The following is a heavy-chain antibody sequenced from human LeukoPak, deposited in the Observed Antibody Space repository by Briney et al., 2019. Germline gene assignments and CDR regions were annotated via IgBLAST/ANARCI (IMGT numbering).Heavy chain of an antibody. J-gene: IGHJ4*02. D-gene: IGHD2-2*01. CDR3: TRRTSVVPFDY. CDR1: GFSFSISW. CDR2: INTDGTST. V-gene: IGHV3-74*01. Sequence: AGGSLRLSCVASGFSFSISWMHWFRQAPGKGLVWVSRINTDGTSTTYADSVKGRFTISRDNAKNTLYLQMNSLRAEDTAVYYCTRRTSVVPFDYWGQGTLVTVSS.